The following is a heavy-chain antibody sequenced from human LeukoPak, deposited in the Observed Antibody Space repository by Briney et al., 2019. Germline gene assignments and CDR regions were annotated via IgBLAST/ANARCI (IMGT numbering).Heavy chain of an antibody. CDR2: IKQGGSEK. D-gene: IGHD2-15*01. V-gene: IGHV3-7*01. Sequence: SGGSLRLSCAASGFTFSGSWMSWVRQAPGKGLEWVANIKQGGSEKYYVDSVKGRFTISRDNAKNSLYLQMNSLRAEGTAVYYCARGGGSYEYWGQGTLVTVSS. CDR3: ARGGGSYEY. J-gene: IGHJ4*02. CDR1: GFTFSGSW.